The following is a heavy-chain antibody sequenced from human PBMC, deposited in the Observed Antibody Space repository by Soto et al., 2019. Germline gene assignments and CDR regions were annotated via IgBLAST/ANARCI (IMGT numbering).Heavy chain of an antibody. CDR1: GYPFTSYG. D-gene: IGHD6-13*01. CDR3: ARDLDSSSWYRVYYYGMDV. V-gene: IGHV1-18*04. Sequence: DSVKVSFKACGYPFTSYGISWVRQAPGQGLEWMGWISAYNGNTNYAQKLQGRVTMTTDTSTSTAYMELRSLRSDDTAVYYCARDLDSSSWYRVYYYGMDVWGQGTTVTVSS. J-gene: IGHJ6*02. CDR2: ISAYNGNT.